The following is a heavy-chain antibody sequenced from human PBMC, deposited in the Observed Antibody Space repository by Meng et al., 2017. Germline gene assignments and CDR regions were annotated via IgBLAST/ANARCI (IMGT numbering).Heavy chain of an antibody. Sequence: QVTLQHWGGGLLKPSVTLSLTCAVYGGSFSGYYWSWIRQPPGKGLEWIGEINHSGSTNYNPSLKSRVTISVDTSKNQFSLKLSSVTAAGTAVYYCARRRGGSSDWFDPWGQGTLVTVSS. V-gene: IGHV4-34*01. J-gene: IGHJ5*02. CDR3: ARRRGGSSDWFDP. D-gene: IGHD6-6*01. CDR2: INHSGST. CDR1: GGSFSGYY.